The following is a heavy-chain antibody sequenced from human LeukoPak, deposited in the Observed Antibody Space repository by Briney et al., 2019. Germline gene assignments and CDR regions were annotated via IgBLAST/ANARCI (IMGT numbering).Heavy chain of an antibody. D-gene: IGHD3-10*01. CDR3: VKDRVDGSGSQFDS. CDR2: ISGSGGST. J-gene: IGHJ4*02. V-gene: IGHV3-23*01. CDR1: GFTFSSYA. Sequence: AGGSLRLSCAASGFTFSSYAMSWVRQAPGKGLEWVSAISGSGGSTYYADSVKGRFTISRDNAMDTLYLQMNSLRADDTAVYYCVKDRVDGSGSQFDSWGQGSLVIVSS.